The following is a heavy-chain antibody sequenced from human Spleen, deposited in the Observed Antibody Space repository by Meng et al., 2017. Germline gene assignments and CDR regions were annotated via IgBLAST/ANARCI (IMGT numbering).Heavy chain of an antibody. CDR1: GFTFSSYS. V-gene: IGHV3-48*04. D-gene: IGHD3-22*01. Sequence: GESLKISCAASGFTFSSYSMNWVRQAPGKGLEWVSYITPSGATIYYADSVKGRFTISRDNAKSSLYLQMNSLRAEDTAVYYCAKHFYYYDSGGLFGSGMDIWGQGTTVTVSS. J-gene: IGHJ6*02. CDR3: AKHFYYYDSGGLFGSGMDI. CDR2: ITPSGATI.